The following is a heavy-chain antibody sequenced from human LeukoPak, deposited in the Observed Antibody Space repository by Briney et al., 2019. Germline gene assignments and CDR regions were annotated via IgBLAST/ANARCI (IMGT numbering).Heavy chain of an antibody. D-gene: IGHD3-22*01. J-gene: IGHJ2*01. CDR2: ISGSGGST. V-gene: IGHV3-23*01. CDR1: GFTFSSYA. Sequence: GGSLRLSCAASGFTFSSYAMYWVRQAPGKGLDWVSGISGSGGSTYYADSVKGRFTISRDNSKNTLYLQMNSLRAEDTAVYYCARSKGAYYYDSSGRYFDLWGRGTLVTVSS. CDR3: ARSKGAYYYDSSGRYFDL.